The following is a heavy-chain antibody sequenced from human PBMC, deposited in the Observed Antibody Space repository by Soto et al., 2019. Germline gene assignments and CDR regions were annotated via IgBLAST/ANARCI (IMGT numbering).Heavy chain of an antibody. Sequence: QLQVVQSGPEVRKPGSSVKVSCKASRGTISSYAISWVRQAPGQGLEWLGGIIPALGTENYAQKFQGRVTITADESTNTAYMELSSLKSEDTAIYFCARGTGTFSGTSAAAKFDYWGQGTLVTVSP. CDR3: ARGTGTFSGTSAAAKFDY. CDR2: IIPALGTE. CDR1: RGTISSYA. J-gene: IGHJ4*02. D-gene: IGHD2-2*01. V-gene: IGHV1-69*01.